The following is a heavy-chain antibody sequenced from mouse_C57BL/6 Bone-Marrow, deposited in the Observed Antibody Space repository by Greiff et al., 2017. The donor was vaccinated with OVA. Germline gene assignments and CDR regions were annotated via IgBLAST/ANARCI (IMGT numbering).Heavy chain of an antibody. CDR2: ISSGGDYI. V-gene: IGHV5-9-1*02. D-gene: IGHD2-4*01. Sequence: VQLKESGEGLVKPGGSLKLSCAASGFTFSSYAMSWVRQTPEKRLEWVAYISSGGDYIYYADTVKGRFTISRDNARNTLYLQMSSLKSEDTAMYYCTREGLRRGWFAYWGQGTLVTVSA. CDR1: GFTFSSYA. J-gene: IGHJ3*01. CDR3: TREGLRRGWFAY.